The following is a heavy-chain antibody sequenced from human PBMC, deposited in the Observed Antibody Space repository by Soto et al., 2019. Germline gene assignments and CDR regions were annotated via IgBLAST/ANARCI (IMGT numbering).Heavy chain of an antibody. V-gene: IGHV3-30*03. D-gene: IGHD2-2*01. CDR1: GFSFSSYG. CDR3: ARDPTLYCYGTDCYVY. CDR2: TTYDGGIK. J-gene: IGHJ4*01. Sequence: PGGSLRLSCAASGFSFSSYGMECVRLAPCKGLEWVAGTTYDGGIKHYVDSVKGRFTISRDNARTSLFLQMSSLRAEETAVYNCARDPTLYCYGTDCYVYGDHGTLVTVS.